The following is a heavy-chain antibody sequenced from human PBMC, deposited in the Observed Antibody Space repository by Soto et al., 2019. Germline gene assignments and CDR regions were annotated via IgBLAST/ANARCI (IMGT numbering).Heavy chain of an antibody. D-gene: IGHD5-12*01. CDR2: IYHSGST. CDR1: SGSISSSNW. Sequence: SETLSLTCAVSSGSISSSNWWSWVRQPPGKGLEWIGEIYHSGSTNYNPSLKSRVTISVDKSKNQFSLKLSSVTAADTAVYYWARTKRGYRDNYYYYYYMDVWGKGTTVTVSS. J-gene: IGHJ6*03. CDR3: ARTKRGYRDNYYYYYYMDV. V-gene: IGHV4-4*02.